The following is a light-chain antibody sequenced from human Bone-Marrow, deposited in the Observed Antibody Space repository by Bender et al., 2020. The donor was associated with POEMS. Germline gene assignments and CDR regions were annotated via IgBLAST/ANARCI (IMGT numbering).Light chain of an antibody. CDR2: QDT. CDR3: QAWDTYSVI. J-gene: IGLJ2*01. Sequence: SYEVTQPPSVSVSPGQTASITCSGDDLGDKYVAWYQQKPGQSPVLVIYQDTKRPSGIPERFSGFNSGNTATLTISGTQAMDEADYYCQAWDTYSVIFGGGTKLTAL. V-gene: IGLV3-1*01. CDR1: DLGDKY.